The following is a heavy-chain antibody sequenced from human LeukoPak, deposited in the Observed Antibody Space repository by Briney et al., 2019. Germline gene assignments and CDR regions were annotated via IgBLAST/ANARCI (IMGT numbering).Heavy chain of an antibody. CDR1: GGSISSYY. Sequence: SETLSLTCTVSGGSISSYYWSWIRQPPGKGLEWIGYIYYSGSTNYNPSLKSRVTISVDTYKNQFSLKLSSVTAADTAVYYCARGPSVIHLFDYWGQGTLVTVSS. J-gene: IGHJ4*02. V-gene: IGHV4-59*12. D-gene: IGHD4-11*01. CDR2: IYYSGST. CDR3: ARGPSVIHLFDY.